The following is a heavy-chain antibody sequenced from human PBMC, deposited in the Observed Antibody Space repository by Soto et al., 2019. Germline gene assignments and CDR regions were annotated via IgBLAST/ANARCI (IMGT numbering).Heavy chain of an antibody. CDR3: ARDEKVAGYYYYYGMDV. Sequence: GASVKVSCKASGGTFSSYAISWVRQAPGQGLEWMGGIIPIFGTANYAQKFQGRVTITADESTSTAYMELSSLRSEDTAVYYCARDEKVAGYYYYYGMDVWGQGTTVTVSS. CDR2: IIPIFGTA. J-gene: IGHJ6*02. V-gene: IGHV1-69*13. CDR1: GGTFSSYA. D-gene: IGHD6-19*01.